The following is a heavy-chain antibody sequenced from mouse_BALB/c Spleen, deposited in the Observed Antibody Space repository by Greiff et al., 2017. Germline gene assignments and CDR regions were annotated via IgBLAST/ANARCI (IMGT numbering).Heavy chain of an antibody. CDR2: INPSNGGT. CDR3: TGGNYSYFDY. V-gene: IGHV1S81*02. J-gene: IGHJ2*01. D-gene: IGHD2-1*01. CDR1: GYTFTSYY. Sequence: VQLQQSGAELVKPGASVKLSCKASGYTFTSYYMYWVKQRPGQGLEWIGEINPSNGGTNFNEKFKSKATLTVDKSSNTAYMQLSSLTSEDSAVYYCTGGNYSYFDYWGQGTTLTVSS.